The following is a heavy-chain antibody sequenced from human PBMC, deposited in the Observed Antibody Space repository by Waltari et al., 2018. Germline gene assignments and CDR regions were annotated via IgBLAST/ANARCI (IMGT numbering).Heavy chain of an antibody. Sequence: QVQLVESGGGVVQPGRSLRLSCAASGFTFSRYAMHWVRQAPGKGLEWVAVISYDGSNKYYADSVKGRFTISRDNSKNTLYLQMNSLRAEDTAVYYCARHVGAFDIWGQGTMVTVSS. V-gene: IGHV3-30-3*01. J-gene: IGHJ3*02. D-gene: IGHD1-26*01. CDR1: GFTFSRYA. CDR2: ISYDGSNK. CDR3: ARHVGAFDI.